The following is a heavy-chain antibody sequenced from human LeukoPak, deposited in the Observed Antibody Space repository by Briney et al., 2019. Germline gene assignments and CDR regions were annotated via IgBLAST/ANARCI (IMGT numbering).Heavy chain of an antibody. J-gene: IGHJ6*03. D-gene: IGHD1-1*01. CDR1: GFTFDDYG. Sequence: PGGSLRLSCAASGFTFDDYGMSWVRQAPGKGLEWVSSINWNGGSTAYADSVKGRFTISRDNAKNSLYLQMNSLRAEDTALYYCAREVLIDSYFYYMDVWGKGTLVTVSS. V-gene: IGHV3-20*04. CDR2: INWNGGST. CDR3: AREVLIDSYFYYMDV.